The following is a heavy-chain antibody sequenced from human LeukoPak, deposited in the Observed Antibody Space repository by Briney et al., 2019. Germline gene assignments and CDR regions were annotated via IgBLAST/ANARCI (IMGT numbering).Heavy chain of an antibody. J-gene: IGHJ6*02. V-gene: IGHV3-7*03. Sequence: PGGSLPLSFAASGFPLSSHWMTWVRQVPGRGAEWVANVNRDGSETYYLDSVKGRFTISKDNAKNSLYLQMNSLRAEDTALYHCARNNGMDVWGRGTTVIVSS. CDR2: VNRDGSET. CDR3: ARNNGMDV. CDR1: GFPLSSHW.